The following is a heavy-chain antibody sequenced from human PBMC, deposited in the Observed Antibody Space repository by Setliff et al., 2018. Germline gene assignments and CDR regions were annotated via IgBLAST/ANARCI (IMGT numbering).Heavy chain of an antibody. J-gene: IGHJ1*01. CDR1: GGSVSSTSHY. D-gene: IGHD3-10*01. CDR3: ARVDFTMIQGVLGL. V-gene: IGHV4-39*07. CDR2: VYYSGYT. Sequence: PSETLSLTCTVSGGSVSSTSHYWGWIRQPPGKGMEWIGSVYYSGYTCYNPSLQSRVTISVDMSKNQFSMKLTSVTAADTAVYYCARVDFTMIQGVLGLWGQGTLVTVSS.